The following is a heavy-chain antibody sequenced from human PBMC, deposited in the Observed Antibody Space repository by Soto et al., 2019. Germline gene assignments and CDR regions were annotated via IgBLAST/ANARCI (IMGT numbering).Heavy chain of an antibody. CDR2: IIPIFGTA. V-gene: IGHV1-69*13. D-gene: IGHD2-2*01. J-gene: IGHJ4*02. CDR1: GGTFSSYA. Sequence: SVKVSCKASGGTFSSYAISWVRQAPGQGLEWMGGIIPIFGTANYAQKFQGRVTITADESTSTAYMELSSLRSEDTAVYYCARDKQRLIYCSSTSCSPGYFDYWGQGTLVTVSS. CDR3: ARDKQRLIYCSSTSCSPGYFDY.